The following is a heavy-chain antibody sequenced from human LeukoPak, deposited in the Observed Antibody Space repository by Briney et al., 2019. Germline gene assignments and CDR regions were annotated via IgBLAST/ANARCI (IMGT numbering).Heavy chain of an antibody. D-gene: IGHD4-11*01. Sequence: GGSLRLSCAASGFTFSSYEMDWVRQAPGKGLEWVPYISSSGRTIYYADSVKGRFTISRDNAKNSLYLQMNSLRGEDTAVYYCARDRGVSTVYWGQGTLVTVSS. CDR3: ARDRGVSTVY. V-gene: IGHV3-48*03. J-gene: IGHJ4*02. CDR1: GFTFSSYE. CDR2: ISSSGRTI.